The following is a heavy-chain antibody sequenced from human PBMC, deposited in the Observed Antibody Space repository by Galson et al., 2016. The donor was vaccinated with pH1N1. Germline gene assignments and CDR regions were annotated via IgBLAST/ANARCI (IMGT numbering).Heavy chain of an antibody. J-gene: IGHJ2*01. CDR3: ASDVVGDWAPDL. CDR2: IWYDGSTK. D-gene: IGHD2-21*01. CDR1: GGTFSSYG. V-gene: IGHV3-33*01. Sequence: SCKASGGTFSSYGMYWVRQAPGKGLEWVAVIWYDGSTKYYADSVKGRFTISRDNSKNTLYLQMNSLRAEETSVYYGASDVVGDWAPDLWGRGTLVTVSS.